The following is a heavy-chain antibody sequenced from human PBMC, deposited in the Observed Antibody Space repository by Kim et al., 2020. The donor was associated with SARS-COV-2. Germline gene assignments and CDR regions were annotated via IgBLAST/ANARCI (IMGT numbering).Heavy chain of an antibody. CDR2: IGTGGTTK. CDR1: GFSFDSYE. CDR3: ARMKVDGFDM. V-gene: IGHV3-48*03. J-gene: IGHJ3*02. Sequence: GGSLRLSCEASGFSFDSYEMNWVRLTPGKGLEWLSYIGTGGTTKKYADSVKDRFFISRDNAENSLHLLMNSLRAEDTALYFCARMKVDGFDMWGQGA.